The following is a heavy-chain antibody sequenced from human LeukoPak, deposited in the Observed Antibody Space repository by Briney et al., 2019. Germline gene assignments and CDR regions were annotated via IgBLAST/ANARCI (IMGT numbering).Heavy chain of an antibody. CDR3: ARLAVAGVGGSYMIDY. V-gene: IGHV1-69*13. D-gene: IGHD6-19*01. CDR2: IIPIFGTA. Sequence: SVKVSCTASGGTFISYAISWVRQAPGQGLEWMGGIIPIFGTANYAQKFQGRVTITADESTSTAYMELSSLRSEDTAVYYCARLAVAGVGGSYMIDYWGQGTLVTVSS. CDR1: GGTFISYA. J-gene: IGHJ4*02.